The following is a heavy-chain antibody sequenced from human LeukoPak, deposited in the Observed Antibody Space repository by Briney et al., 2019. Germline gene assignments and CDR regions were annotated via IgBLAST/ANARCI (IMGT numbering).Heavy chain of an antibody. J-gene: IGHJ6*02. V-gene: IGHV3-53*01. CDR1: GFTVSSNY. CDR3: ARDTRYFDWLLTSYGMDV. CDR2: IFCGGGT. Sequence: GSLRLSCAASGFTVSSNYMSWVRQAPREGLEWVSVIFCGGGTYYADSVKGRFTISRDNSKSTLYLQMNSLRAEDTAVYYCARDTRYFDWLLTSYGMDVWGQGTTVTVSS. D-gene: IGHD3-9*01.